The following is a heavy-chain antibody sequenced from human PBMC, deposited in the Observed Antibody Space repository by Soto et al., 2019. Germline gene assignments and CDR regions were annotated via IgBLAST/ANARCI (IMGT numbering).Heavy chain of an antibody. CDR2: IDWDDDK. J-gene: IGHJ6*02. D-gene: IGHD6-13*01. CDR1: GFSLSTSGMC. Sequence: ESGPTLVNPTQTLTLTCTFSGFSLSTSGMCVSWIRQPPGKALEWLALIDWDDDKYYSTSLKTRLSISKDTSKNQVVLTMTNMDPVDTATYYCTRMTIEVGGIYGMDVWGQGTTVTVSS. CDR3: TRMTIEVGGIYGMDV. V-gene: IGHV2-70*01.